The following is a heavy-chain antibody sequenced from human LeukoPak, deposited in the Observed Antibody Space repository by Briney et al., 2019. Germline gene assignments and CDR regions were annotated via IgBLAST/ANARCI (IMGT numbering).Heavy chain of an antibody. V-gene: IGHV3-7*01. CDR2: IKQDGSEK. CDR3: ARASIRTRGFDY. Sequence: PGGSLRLSCAASGFTSSSYWMSWVRQAPGKGLEWVANIKQDGSEKYYVDSVKGRFTISRDNAKNSLYLQMNSLRAEDTAVYYCARASIRTRGFDYWGQGTLVTVSS. J-gene: IGHJ4*02. CDR1: GFTSSSYW. D-gene: IGHD1-26*01.